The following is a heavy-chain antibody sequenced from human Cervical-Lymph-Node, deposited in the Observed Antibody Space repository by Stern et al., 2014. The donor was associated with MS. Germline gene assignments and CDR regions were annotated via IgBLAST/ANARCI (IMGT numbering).Heavy chain of an antibody. V-gene: IGHV4-34*01. D-gene: IGHD4-17*01. CDR3: ARGPPLTVISWFDP. CDR2: INHRGRT. CDR1: GGSFSGYF. J-gene: IGHJ5*02. Sequence: QVQLQQWGAGLLKPSETLSLTCAVYGGSFSGYFWSWIRQPPGKGLEWIGEINHRGRTNYNPSLKSRVIMSVDTSKNQFSLNLTSVAVADTAVYYCARGPPLTVISWFDPWGQGTLVTVSS.